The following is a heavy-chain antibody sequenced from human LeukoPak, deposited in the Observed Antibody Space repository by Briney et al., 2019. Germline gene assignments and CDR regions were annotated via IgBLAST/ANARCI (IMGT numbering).Heavy chain of an antibody. CDR3: ATGRWELLLSFDY. Sequence: GESLKISCKGSGYSFTRYWIGWVRQMPGKGLEWMGIIYPGDSDTRYSPSFQGQVTISADKSISTAYLQWSSLKASDTAMYYCATGRWELLLSFDYWGQGTLVTVSS. J-gene: IGHJ4*02. D-gene: IGHD1-26*01. CDR2: IYPGDSDT. CDR1: GYSFTRYW. V-gene: IGHV5-51*01.